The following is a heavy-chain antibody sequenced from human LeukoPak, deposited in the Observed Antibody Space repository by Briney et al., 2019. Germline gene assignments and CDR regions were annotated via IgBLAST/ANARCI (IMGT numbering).Heavy chain of an antibody. CDR1: GFTFSSYE. CDR2: ISSSGSTI. CDR3: ARATGVSAAPYYMDV. J-gene: IGHJ6*03. V-gene: IGHV3-48*03. Sequence: GSLRLSCAASGFTFSSYEMNWVRQAPGKGLEWVSYISSSGSTIYYADSVKGRFTISRDNAKNSLYLQMNSLRAEDTAVYYCARATGVSAAPYYMDVWGKGTTVTVSS. D-gene: IGHD1-14*01.